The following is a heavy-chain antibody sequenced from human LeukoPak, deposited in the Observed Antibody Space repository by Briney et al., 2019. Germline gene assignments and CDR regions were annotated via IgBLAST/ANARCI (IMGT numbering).Heavy chain of an antibody. V-gene: IGHV3-23*01. Sequence: PGGSLRLSCAASGFTFSSYAMSWVRQAPGKGLEWVSAISGSGGTTYYADSVKGRFTISRDNSKNTLYLQMNSLRAEDTAVYYCAKDNRGPVVGSLDYWGQGTLVTVSS. CDR2: ISGSGGTT. D-gene: IGHD1-26*01. J-gene: IGHJ4*02. CDR1: GFTFSSYA. CDR3: AKDNRGPVVGSLDY.